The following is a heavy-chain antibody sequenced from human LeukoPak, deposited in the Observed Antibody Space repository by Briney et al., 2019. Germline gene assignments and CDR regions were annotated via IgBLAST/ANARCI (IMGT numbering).Heavy chain of an antibody. Sequence: VQPGGSLRVSCSASGFTFSSYAMSWVRQGPGKGLEWVSSISGGGGITYYADSVKGRFTISRDNSKNTLYLQMNSLRAEDTAVYYCARDLAYVNSSGWYPNFDYWGQGTLVTVSS. D-gene: IGHD6-19*01. V-gene: IGHV3-23*01. CDR2: ISGGGGIT. CDR3: ARDLAYVNSSGWYPNFDY. J-gene: IGHJ4*02. CDR1: GFTFSSYA.